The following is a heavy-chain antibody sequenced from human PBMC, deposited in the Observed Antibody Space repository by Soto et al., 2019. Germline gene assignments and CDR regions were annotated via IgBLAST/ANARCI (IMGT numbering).Heavy chain of an antibody. D-gene: IGHD7-27*01. Sequence: SETLSLTCTVSGDSLSSGGHYWSWIRQHPGKGLEWIGHIYDSVNTKYYPSLRSRVTLSVDSSKNQISLALTSVTAADTAVYYCARAKFESTGWHQFDIWGQGTLVTVSS. CDR2: IYDSVNT. V-gene: IGHV4-31*03. J-gene: IGHJ4*02. CDR1: GDSLSSGGHY. CDR3: ARAKFESTGWHQFDI.